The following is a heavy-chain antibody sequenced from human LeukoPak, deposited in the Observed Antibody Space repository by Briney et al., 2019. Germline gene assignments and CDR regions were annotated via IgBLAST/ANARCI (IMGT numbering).Heavy chain of an antibody. CDR3: ANSQRRFLEELYYYYYMDV. V-gene: IGHV1-69*02. CDR1: GGTFSSYT. CDR2: IISILGIA. J-gene: IGHJ6*03. Sequence: SVKVSCKASGGTFSSYTISWVRQAPGQGLEWMGRIISILGIANYAQKFQGRVTITADKSTSTAYMELSSLRSEDAAVYYCANSQRRFLEELYYYYYMDVWGKGTTVTVSS. D-gene: IGHD3-3*01.